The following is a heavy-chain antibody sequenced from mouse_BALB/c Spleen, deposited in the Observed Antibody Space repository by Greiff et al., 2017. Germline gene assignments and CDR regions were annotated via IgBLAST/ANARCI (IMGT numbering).Heavy chain of an antibody. Sequence: VKLVESGPGLVAPSQSLSITCTVSGFSLTSYGVHWVRQPPGKGLEWLGVIWAGGSTNYNSALMSRLSISKDNSKSQVFLKMNSLQTDDTAMYYCARERGGNYGFAYWGQGTLGTVSA. CDR1: GFSLTSYG. V-gene: IGHV2-9*02. CDR3: ARERGGNYGFAY. J-gene: IGHJ3*01. D-gene: IGHD2-1*01. CDR2: IWAGGST.